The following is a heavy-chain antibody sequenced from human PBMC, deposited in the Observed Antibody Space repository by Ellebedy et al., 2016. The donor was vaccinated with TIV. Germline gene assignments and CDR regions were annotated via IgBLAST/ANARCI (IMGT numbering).Heavy chain of an antibody. V-gene: IGHV3-33*01. CDR1: GFIFSSYA. D-gene: IGHD4-17*01. CDR2: IWSDASDE. J-gene: IGHJ2*01. CDR3: ARKVPAPTTVPPNWYFDL. Sequence: PGGSLRLSCAASGFIFSSYAMHWVRQAPGRGLECVAVIWSDASDEYYGDSVKGRFSISRDNSKNTLNLQMNSLRAEDTAVYYCARKVPAPTTVPPNWYFDLWGRGTLVTVSS.